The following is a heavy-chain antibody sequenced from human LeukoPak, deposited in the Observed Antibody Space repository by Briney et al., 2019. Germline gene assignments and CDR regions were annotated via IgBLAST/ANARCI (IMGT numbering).Heavy chain of an antibody. D-gene: IGHD3-16*01. CDR3: ARRGDSGSISCGGSFDY. CDR2: INHSGST. V-gene: IGHV4-34*01. CDR1: GGSVSGYY. J-gene: IGHJ4*02. Sequence: PSETLSLTCAVYGGSVSGYYWSWIRQPPGKGLEWIGEINHSGSTNYNPSLKSRVIISVDTSKNQFALKVSSVTAADTAVYYCARRGDSGSISCGGSFDYWGQGTLVTVSS.